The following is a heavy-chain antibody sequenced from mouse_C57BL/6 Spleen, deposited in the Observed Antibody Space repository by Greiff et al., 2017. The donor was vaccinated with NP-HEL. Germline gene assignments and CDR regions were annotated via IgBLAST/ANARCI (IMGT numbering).Heavy chain of an antibody. CDR3: ARHERGGSTYGSSYNYAMDY. CDR2: FYPGSGSI. J-gene: IGHJ4*01. D-gene: IGHD1-1*01. Sequence: VQLVESGAELVKPGASVKLSCKASGYPFPEYPFPWVQPRSVQVLAWIGWFYPGSGSIKYNEKFKDKATLTADKSSSTVYMEISRLTSEDSAVYFCARHERGGSTYGSSYNYAMDYWGQGTSVTVSS. V-gene: IGHV1-62-2*01. CDR1: GYPFPEYP.